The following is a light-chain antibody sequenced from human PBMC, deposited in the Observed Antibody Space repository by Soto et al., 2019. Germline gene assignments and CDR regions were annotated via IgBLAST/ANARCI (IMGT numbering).Light chain of an antibody. CDR3: SSYTSSTTHDVV. V-gene: IGLV2-14*01. J-gene: IGLJ2*01. CDR2: EVT. Sequence: QSVLTQPASVSGSPGQSITISCTGTSSDVGGHNYVSWYQQHPGTAPKLMIYEVTNRPSGVSNRFSGSKSGNTASLTISGHQADDEADYYCSSYTSSTTHDVVFGGGTKVTVL. CDR1: SSDVGGHNY.